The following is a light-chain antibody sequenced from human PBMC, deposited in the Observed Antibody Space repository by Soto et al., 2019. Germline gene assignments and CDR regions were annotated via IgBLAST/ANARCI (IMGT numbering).Light chain of an antibody. Sequence: EVLLTQSPVTLSLSPGMGATLSCRASQSVSSTSLAWYQQKPGQAPRLLIYGASSRAVGIPDRFSGSGAGADFTLTISRLDPEDSAVYYCQHYGSSRWTFGQGT. CDR2: GAS. J-gene: IGKJ1*01. CDR3: QHYGSSRWT. CDR1: QSVSSTS. V-gene: IGKV3-20*01.